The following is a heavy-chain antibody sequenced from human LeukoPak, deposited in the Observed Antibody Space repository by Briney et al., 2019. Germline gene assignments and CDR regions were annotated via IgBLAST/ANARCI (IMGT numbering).Heavy chain of an antibody. J-gene: IGHJ4*02. CDR1: GGSISSGDYY. Sequence: SETLSLTCTVSGGSISSGDYYWSWIRLPPGKGLEWIGYIYYSGSTYYNPSLKSRVTISVDTSKNQFSLKLSSVTAADTAVYYCARNNYGDSHFDYWGQGTLVTVSS. CDR3: ARNNYGDSHFDY. CDR2: IYYSGST. V-gene: IGHV4-30-4*01. D-gene: IGHD4-17*01.